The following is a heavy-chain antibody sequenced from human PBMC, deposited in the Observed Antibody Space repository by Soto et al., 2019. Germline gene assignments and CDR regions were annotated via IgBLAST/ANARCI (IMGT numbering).Heavy chain of an antibody. CDR3: TIPRAVAGETYFDY. Sequence: EVQLVESGGGLVQPGGSLKLSCAASGFTFSGSAMHWVRQASGKGLEWVGRIRSKANSYATAYAASVKGRFTISRDDSKNTAYLQMNSLKTEDTAVYYCTIPRAVAGETYFDYWGQGTLVTVSS. V-gene: IGHV3-73*02. CDR2: IRSKANSYAT. CDR1: GFTFSGSA. J-gene: IGHJ4*02. D-gene: IGHD6-19*01.